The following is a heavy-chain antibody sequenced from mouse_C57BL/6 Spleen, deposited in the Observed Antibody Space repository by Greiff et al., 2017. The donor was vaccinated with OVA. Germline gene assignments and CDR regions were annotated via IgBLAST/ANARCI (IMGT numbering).Heavy chain of an antibody. CDR1: GFSLTSYG. D-gene: IGHD1-1*01. CDR2: IWSGGST. Sequence: VQGVESGPGLVQPSQSLSITCTVSGFSLTSYGVHWVRQSPGKGLEWLGVIWSGGSTDYNAAFISRLSISKDNSKSQVFFKMNSLQADDTAIYYCARNGYYGSSYGGYAMDYWGQGTSVTVSS. CDR3: ARNGYYGSSYGGYAMDY. V-gene: IGHV2-2*01. J-gene: IGHJ4*01.